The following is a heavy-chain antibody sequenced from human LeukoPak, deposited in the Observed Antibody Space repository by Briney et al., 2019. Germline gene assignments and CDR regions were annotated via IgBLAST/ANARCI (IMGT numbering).Heavy chain of an antibody. J-gene: IGHJ6*02. V-gene: IGHV3-49*03. Sequence: GGSLRLSCTASGFTFGDYTVSWFRQAPGKGLEWVGFIRSKPYGGTTENAASVKGRFTISRDDSKNIAYLQMNSLKTEDTAMYFCTRVPMVRGVIGSMDVWGQGTTVIVSS. CDR2: IRSKPYGGTT. CDR1: GFTFGDYT. D-gene: IGHD3-10*01. CDR3: TRVPMVRGVIGSMDV.